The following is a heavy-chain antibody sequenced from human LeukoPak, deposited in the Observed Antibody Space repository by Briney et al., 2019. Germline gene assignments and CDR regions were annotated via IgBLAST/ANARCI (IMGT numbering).Heavy chain of an antibody. CDR2: ISSSSSYI. V-gene: IGHV3-21*01. CDR3: ARATWDPNYYYYMDV. Sequence: GGSLRLSCAASGFTFSSYAMNWVRQAPGKGLEWVSTISSSSSYIYYADSVKGRFTISRDNAKNSLFLQMNSLRAEDTAVYFCARATWDPNYYYYMDVWGKGTTVTISS. D-gene: IGHD1-26*01. J-gene: IGHJ6*03. CDR1: GFTFSSYA.